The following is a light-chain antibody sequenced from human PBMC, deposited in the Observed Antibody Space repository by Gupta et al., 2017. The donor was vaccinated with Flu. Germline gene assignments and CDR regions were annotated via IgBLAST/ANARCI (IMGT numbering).Light chain of an antibody. J-gene: IGKJ1*01. CDR3: QQSSNWPPT. CDR2: DAS. CDR1: QSVSSY. Sequence: IVLTQSPAPLSLSPRERATLSCRASQSVSSYLAWYQQKPGQAPRLLIYDASKRATGIPARFSGSGSGTDFTLTISSLEPEDFAVYYCQQSSNWPPTFGQGTKVEIK. V-gene: IGKV3-11*01.